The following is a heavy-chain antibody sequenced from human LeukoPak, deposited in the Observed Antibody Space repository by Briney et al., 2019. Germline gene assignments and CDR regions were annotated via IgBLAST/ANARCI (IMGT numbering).Heavy chain of an antibody. D-gene: IGHD6-6*01. CDR2: IIPIFGTA. CDR3: ARDGVAARPFDY. J-gene: IGHJ4*02. Sequence: GASVKVSCKASGGTFSSYAISWVRQAPGQGLEWMGGIIPIFGTANYAQKFQGRVTITADKSTGTAYMELSSLRSEDTAVYYCARDGVAARPFDYWGQGTLVTVSS. CDR1: GGTFSSYA. V-gene: IGHV1-69*06.